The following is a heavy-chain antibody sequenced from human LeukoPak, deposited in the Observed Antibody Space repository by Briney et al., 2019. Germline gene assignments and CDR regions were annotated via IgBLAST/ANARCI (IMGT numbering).Heavy chain of an antibody. CDR3: AKRMGATHLDY. CDR1: GFTFSTYA. J-gene: IGHJ4*02. Sequence: GGSLRLSCAASGFTFSTYAMSWVRQAPGKGLEWVSSISGRGGSTYYADSVKGRFTVSRDNSKDTLYLQMNSLRAEDTAIYYCAKRMGATHLDYWGPGSLVTVSS. CDR2: ISGRGGST. D-gene: IGHD1-26*01. V-gene: IGHV3-23*01.